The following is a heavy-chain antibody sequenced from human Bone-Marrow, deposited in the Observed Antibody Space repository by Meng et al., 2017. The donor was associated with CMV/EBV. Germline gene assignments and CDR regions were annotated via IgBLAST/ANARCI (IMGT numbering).Heavy chain of an antibody. V-gene: IGHV4-59*01. D-gene: IGHD2-2*01. CDR2: IYYSGST. CDR1: GGSISSYY. Sequence: SETLSLTCTVSGGSISSYYWSWIRQPPGKGLEWIGYIYYSGSTNYNPSLKSRVTISVDTSKNQFSLKLSSVTAADTAVYYCAREVTGCSSTSCYYITGMDVWGQGTTVTVSS. J-gene: IGHJ6*02. CDR3: AREVTGCSSTSCYYITGMDV.